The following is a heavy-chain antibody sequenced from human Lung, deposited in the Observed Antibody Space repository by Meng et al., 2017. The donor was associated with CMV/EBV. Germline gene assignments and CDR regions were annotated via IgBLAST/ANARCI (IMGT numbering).Heavy chain of an antibody. V-gene: IGHV4-4*02. CDR1: GDSIPNHNW. Sequence: VQLRASGPALVKPSETLSLTCAVSGDSIPNHNWWAWVRQPPGKGLEWIGEIPHRGSSAYNPSLKSRVSMSIDKSKNQFSLKLTSVTAADTAVYHCLRRSGGSVWGQGTLVTVSS. CDR2: IPHRGSS. J-gene: IGHJ1*01. CDR3: LRRSGGSV. D-gene: IGHD3-10*01.